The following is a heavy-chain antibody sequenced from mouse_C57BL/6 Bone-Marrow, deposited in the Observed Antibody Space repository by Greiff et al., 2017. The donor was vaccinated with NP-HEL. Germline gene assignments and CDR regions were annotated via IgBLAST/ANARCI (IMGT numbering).Heavy chain of an antibody. Sequence: VQGVESGAELVRPGASVKLSCKASGYTFTDYYINWVKQRPGQGLEWIARIYPGSGNTYYNEKFKGKATLTAEKSSSTAYMQLSSLTSEDSAVYFCARSHYGNYYYAMDYWGQGTSVTVSS. V-gene: IGHV1-76*01. CDR2: IYPGSGNT. J-gene: IGHJ4*01. D-gene: IGHD2-1*01. CDR3: ARSHYGNYYYAMDY. CDR1: GYTFTDYY.